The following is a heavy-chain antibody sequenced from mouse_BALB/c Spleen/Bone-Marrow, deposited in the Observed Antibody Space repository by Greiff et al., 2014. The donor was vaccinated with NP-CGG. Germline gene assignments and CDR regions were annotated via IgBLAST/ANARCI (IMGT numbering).Heavy chain of an antibody. V-gene: IGHV5-6-3*01. J-gene: IGHJ3*01. CDR3: ARGYDYSSWFAY. CDR1: GFTFSNYG. CDR2: INVNGDTT. D-gene: IGHD2-4*01. Sequence: EVNVVESGGGLVQPGGSLKLSCAASGFTFSNYGMSWVRQTPDKRLEMIATINVNGDTTYHPDSVKGRYTISRDNVKNTLYLQVSSLKSEDTAMYYCARGYDYSSWFAYWGQGTLVTVSA.